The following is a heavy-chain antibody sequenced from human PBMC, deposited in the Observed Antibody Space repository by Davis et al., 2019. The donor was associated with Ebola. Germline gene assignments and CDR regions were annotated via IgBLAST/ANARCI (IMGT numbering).Heavy chain of an antibody. V-gene: IGHV3-30*18. J-gene: IGHJ6*04. CDR2: ISYDGSNK. Sequence: PGGSLRLSCAASGFTFSRYGMHWVRQAPDKGLEWVAVISYDGSNKYYADSVKGRFTISRDNSKNTLYLQMNSLRAEDTAVYYCAKPEGDMGDYYGLDVWGKGTTVTVSS. CDR3: AKPEGDMGDYYGLDV. D-gene: IGHD2-21*01. CDR1: GFTFSRYG.